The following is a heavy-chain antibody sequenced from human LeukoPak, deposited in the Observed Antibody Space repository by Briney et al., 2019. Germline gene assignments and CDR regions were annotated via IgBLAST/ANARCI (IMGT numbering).Heavy chain of an antibody. Sequence: GGSLRFSCVAPRFNFSDHYMSWIRQAPGKGLEWVSYISSGGTITYHADSVKGRFTVSRDNAKKSLYLQMNSLRGEDTAVYYCARHHEYERNSYGMDAWGQGTTVTVSS. CDR3: ARHHEYERNSYGMDA. D-gene: IGHD3-16*01. CDR1: RFNFSDHY. J-gene: IGHJ6*02. V-gene: IGHV3-11*01. CDR2: ISSGGTIT.